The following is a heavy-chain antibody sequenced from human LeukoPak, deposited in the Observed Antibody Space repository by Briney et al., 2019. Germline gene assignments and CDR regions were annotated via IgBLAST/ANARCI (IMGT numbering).Heavy chain of an antibody. D-gene: IGHD1-26*01. J-gene: IGHJ4*02. CDR2: IYYSGST. CDR1: GESFTGYY. CDR3: ARGGYSGLRTEFDY. Sequence: SETLSLTCAVYGESFTGYYWSWIRQPPGKGLEWIGYIYYSGSTNYNPSLKSRVTISVDTSKNQFSLKLSSVTAADTAVYYCARGGYSGLRTEFDYWGQGTLVTVSS. V-gene: IGHV4-59*01.